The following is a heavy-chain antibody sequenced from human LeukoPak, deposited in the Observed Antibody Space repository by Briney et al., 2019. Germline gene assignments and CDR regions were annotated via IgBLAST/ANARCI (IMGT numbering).Heavy chain of an antibody. CDR3: ATRKIPRHTNGDYLNFDY. Sequence: GASVKVSCKVSGYTLTELSMHWVRQAPGKGLEWMGGFDPEDGETIYAQKFQGRVTMTEDTSTDTAYMELSSLRSEDTAVYYCATRKIPRHTNGDYLNFDYWGQGTLVTVSS. J-gene: IGHJ4*02. V-gene: IGHV1-24*01. CDR2: FDPEDGET. D-gene: IGHD4-17*01. CDR1: GYTLTELS.